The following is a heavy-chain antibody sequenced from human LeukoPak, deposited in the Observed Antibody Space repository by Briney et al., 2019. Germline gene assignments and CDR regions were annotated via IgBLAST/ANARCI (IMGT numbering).Heavy chain of an antibody. J-gene: IGHJ5*02. CDR3: ASTSCCDEGATAANWFDP. CDR1: GGSFSGYY. D-gene: IGHD2-2*01. V-gene: IGHV4-34*01. Sequence: SETLSLTCAVYGGSFSGYYWSWIRQPPGKGLEWIGEINHSGSTNYNPSLKSRVTISVDTSKNQFSLKLSSVTAADTAVYYCASTSCCDEGATAANWFDPWGQGTLVTVSS. CDR2: INHSGST.